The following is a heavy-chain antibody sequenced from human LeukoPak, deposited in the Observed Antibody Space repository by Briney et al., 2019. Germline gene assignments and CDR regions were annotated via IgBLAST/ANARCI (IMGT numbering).Heavy chain of an antibody. CDR2: IYYSGST. V-gene: IGHV4-59*08. J-gene: IGHJ5*02. CDR1: GGSISSYY. Sequence: ASETLSLTCTVSGGSISSYYWSWIRQPPGKGLEWIGYIYYSGSTNYNPSLKSRVTISADTSKNQFSLKLSSVTAADTAVYYCARAGHSGYDPSWFDPWGQGTLVTVSS. D-gene: IGHD5-12*01. CDR3: ARAGHSGYDPSWFDP.